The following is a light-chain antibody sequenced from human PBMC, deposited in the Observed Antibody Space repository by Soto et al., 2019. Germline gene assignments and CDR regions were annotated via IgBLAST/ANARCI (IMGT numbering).Light chain of an antibody. J-gene: IGKJ1*01. Sequence: DIQMTQSPSTLSASVGDRVTITCRASQSISAWLAWYQQKPGKAPKLLIHKASSLESGVPSRFSGSGSGTEFPLTISSLQPDDFATYCCQQYNSYPWTFAQGTKVEVK. CDR3: QQYNSYPWT. V-gene: IGKV1-5*03. CDR2: KAS. CDR1: QSISAW.